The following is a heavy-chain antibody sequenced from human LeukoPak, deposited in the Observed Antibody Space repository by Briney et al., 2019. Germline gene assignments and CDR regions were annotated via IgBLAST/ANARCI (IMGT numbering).Heavy chain of an antibody. D-gene: IGHD7-27*01. Sequence: GGSLRLSCAASGFTFSSYSMNWVRQAPGEGLEWVSYISSSSTIYYADSVKGRFTISRDNAKNSLYLQMNSLRAEDTAVYYCARGNWGYRGQGTLVTVSS. CDR3: ARGNWGY. J-gene: IGHJ4*02. CDR1: GFTFSSYS. V-gene: IGHV3-48*04. CDR2: ISSSSTI.